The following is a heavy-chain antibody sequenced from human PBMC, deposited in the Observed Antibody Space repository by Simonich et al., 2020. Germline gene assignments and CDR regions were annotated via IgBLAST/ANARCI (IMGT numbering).Heavy chain of an antibody. CDR2: TNPNRGGT. D-gene: IGHD1-26*01. Sequence: QVQLVQSGAEVKKPGASVKVSCKASGYTFTGYYMHWVRQAPGQGLEGMGWTNPNRGGTNYEQKVQGRVTRTRDTSISTAYMELSRLRSDDTAVYYCARDLRGSYYYYYYMDVWGKGTTVTVSS. CDR1: GYTFTGYY. V-gene: IGHV1-2*02. J-gene: IGHJ6*03. CDR3: ARDLRGSYYYYYYMDV.